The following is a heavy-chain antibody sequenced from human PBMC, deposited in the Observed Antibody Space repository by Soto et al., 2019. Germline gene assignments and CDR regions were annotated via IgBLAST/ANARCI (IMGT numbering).Heavy chain of an antibody. D-gene: IGHD4-4*01. V-gene: IGHV4-59*01. CDR2: IYYSGRT. CDR1: GGSISSYY. J-gene: IGHJ6*03. CDR3: ARQGTSNYDYYYYYMDV. Sequence: LGTLSLTCTVSGGSISSYYWGWVPQPPGEGLEWIGYIYYSGRTNYNPSLKSRVPISVDTSKNQFSLKLSSVTAADTAVYYCARQGTSNYDYYYYYMDVSGKATMVTVAS.